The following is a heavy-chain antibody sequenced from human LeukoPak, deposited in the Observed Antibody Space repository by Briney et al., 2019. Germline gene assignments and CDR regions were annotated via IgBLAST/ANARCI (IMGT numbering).Heavy chain of an antibody. D-gene: IGHD2-15*01. Sequence: PGGSLRLSCAASGFTFSSYAMSWVRQAPGKGLEWVSAISHRGATTYYADSVKGRFTISRDNYKKQRDLQMNSLKAEDTSVYYCAKAPPPYCTGGSCFDAFDIWGQGTRVTVSS. CDR3: AKAPPPYCTGGSCFDAFDI. CDR1: GFTFSSYA. CDR2: ISHRGATT. J-gene: IGHJ3*02. V-gene: IGHV3-23*01.